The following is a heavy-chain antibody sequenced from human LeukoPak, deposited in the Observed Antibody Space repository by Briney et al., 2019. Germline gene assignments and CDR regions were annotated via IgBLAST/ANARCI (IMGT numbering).Heavy chain of an antibody. J-gene: IGHJ6*02. CDR3: ARDPESRWFGELLSSYYYYGMDV. D-gene: IGHD3-10*01. CDR2: ISSSSSTI. Sequence: PGGSLRLSCAASGFTFSSYSMNWVRQAPGKGLEWVSYISSSSSTIYYADSVKGRFTISRDNAKNSLYLQMNSLRAEDTAVYYCARDPESRWFGELLSSYYYYGMDVWGQGTTVTVSS. V-gene: IGHV3-48*01. CDR1: GFTFSSYS.